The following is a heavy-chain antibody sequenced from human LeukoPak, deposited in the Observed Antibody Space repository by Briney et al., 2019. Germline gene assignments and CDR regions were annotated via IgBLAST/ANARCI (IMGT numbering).Heavy chain of an antibody. CDR1: GYTFTNYW. D-gene: IGHD3-10*01. Sequence: GESLKISCKGSGYTFTNYWIGWVRQMPGKGRDWIEIIYPADSDTRYSPSFEGQVTISADESIRTAYLQLSSLKASDTAIYYCAKGFSGTYYGMDVWGQGTTVTVSS. V-gene: IGHV5-51*01. CDR3: AKGFSGTYYGMDV. J-gene: IGHJ6*02. CDR2: IYPADSDT.